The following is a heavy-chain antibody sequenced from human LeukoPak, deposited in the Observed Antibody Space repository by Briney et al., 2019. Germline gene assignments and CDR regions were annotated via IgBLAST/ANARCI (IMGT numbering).Heavy chain of an antibody. J-gene: IGHJ4*02. D-gene: IGHD6-6*01. V-gene: IGHV3-33*01. CDR2: ITRDGSST. Sequence: GGSLRLSCAASGFRLTSNVMHWVRQAPGRGLEPVAGITRDGSSTYYVDSVKGRLTISRDTSKNTLYLQMDSLRVEDTAVYYCARGGGGQLDYWGQGTLVTVSS. CDR1: GFRLTSNV. CDR3: ARGGGGQLDY.